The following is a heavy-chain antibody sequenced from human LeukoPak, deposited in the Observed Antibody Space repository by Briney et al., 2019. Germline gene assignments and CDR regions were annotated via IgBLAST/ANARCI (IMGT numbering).Heavy chain of an antibody. CDR2: IYYSGST. D-gene: IGHD2-21*02. Sequence: LETLSLTCTVSGGSISSYYWSWIRQPPGKGLEWIGYIYYSGSTNYNPSLKSRVTISVDTSKNQFSLKLSSVTAADTAVYYCARSFCGGDCYHLYYFDYWGQGTLVTDSS. CDR1: GGSISSYY. V-gene: IGHV4-59*01. CDR3: ARSFCGGDCYHLYYFDY. J-gene: IGHJ4*02.